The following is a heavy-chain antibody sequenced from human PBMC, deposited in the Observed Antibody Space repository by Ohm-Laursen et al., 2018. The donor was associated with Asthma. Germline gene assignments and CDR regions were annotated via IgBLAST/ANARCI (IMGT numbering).Heavy chain of an antibody. V-gene: IGHV3-21*01. CDR1: GYTFSRYS. D-gene: IGHD1-26*01. Sequence: SLRLSCAASGYTFSRYSIHWVRQVPGKGLEWVASIRTASTIIYYADSVRGRFTTSRDNAKNSVYLQMNSLRAEDTALYYCARIGPEWELPGREYSLHHWGEGTLVTVSS. CDR3: ARIGPEWELPGREYSLHH. J-gene: IGHJ1*01. CDR2: IRTASTII.